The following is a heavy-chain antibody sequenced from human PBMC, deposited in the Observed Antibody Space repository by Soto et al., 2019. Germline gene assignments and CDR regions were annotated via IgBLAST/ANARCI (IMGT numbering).Heavy chain of an antibody. V-gene: IGHV5-51*01. J-gene: IGHJ6*02. CDR3: ARTVAAGKYYYGMDV. CDR2: IYPGDSDT. D-gene: IGHD6-13*01. Sequence: PGEALKISCKGSGYSFTSYWIGWVRQMPGKGLECMGIIYPGDSDTRYSPSFQGQVTISADKSISTAYLQWSSLKASDTAMYYCARTVAAGKYYYGMDVWGQGTTVTVS. CDR1: GYSFTSYW.